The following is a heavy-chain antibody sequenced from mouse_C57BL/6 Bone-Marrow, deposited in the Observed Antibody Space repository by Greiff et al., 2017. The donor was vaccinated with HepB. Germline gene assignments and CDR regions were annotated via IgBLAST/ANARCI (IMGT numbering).Heavy chain of an antibody. CDR1: GYTFTSYG. V-gene: IGHV1-81*01. Sequence: VQLVESGAELARPGASVKLSCKASGYTFTSYGISWVKQRTGQGLEWIGEIYPRSGNTYYNEKFKGKATLTADKSSSTAYMELRSLTSEDSAVYFCARGYYPYYYAMDYWGQGTSVTVSS. CDR2: IYPRSGNT. D-gene: IGHD2-3*01. CDR3: ARGYYPYYYAMDY. J-gene: IGHJ4*01.